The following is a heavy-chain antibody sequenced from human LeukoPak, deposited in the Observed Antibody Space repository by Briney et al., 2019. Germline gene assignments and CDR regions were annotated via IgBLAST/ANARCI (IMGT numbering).Heavy chain of an antibody. CDR1: GGSISGWY. V-gene: IGHV4-59*01. D-gene: IGHD1-26*01. Sequence: SETLSLTCTVSGGSISGWYWSWIRQPPGKGLEWIGYIYGSGYTNYNPSLKSRVTMSIDTSKNHFSLKLSSVTAADTAVYYCARSDRGIVGAAFDYWGQGTLVTVSS. CDR3: ARSDRGIVGAAFDY. J-gene: IGHJ4*02. CDR2: IYGSGYT.